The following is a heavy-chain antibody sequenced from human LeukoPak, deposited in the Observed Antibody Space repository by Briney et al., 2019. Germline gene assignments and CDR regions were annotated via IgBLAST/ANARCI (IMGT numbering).Heavy chain of an antibody. D-gene: IGHD2-2*01. J-gene: IGHJ6*03. CDR2: FDRKNGDT. Sequence: GASVKVSCKVSGFTLADLSMHWVRQAPGKGLEWVGGFDRKNGDTIYAQRFRGRVTLTEDTSTGTAYMDLSSLSADDTAVYYCATGVFCATTTCPGYQHYYYFMDVWGKGTTVTVS. CDR3: ATGVFCATTTCPGYQHYYYFMDV. V-gene: IGHV1-24*01. CDR1: GFTLADLS.